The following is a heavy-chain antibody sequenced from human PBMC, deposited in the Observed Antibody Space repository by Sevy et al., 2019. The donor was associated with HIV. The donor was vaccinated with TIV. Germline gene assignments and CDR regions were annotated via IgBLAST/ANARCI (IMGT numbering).Heavy chain of an antibody. Sequence: GGSLRLSCAASGFTFINHAMHWVRQAPGKGLEWVTVISYDGSNKYYADSVKGRFTISRDTSKSTVYLQMNSLRAEDTAVYYCAREHIVVVVAATPGYGMDVWGQGTTVTVSS. D-gene: IGHD2-15*01. CDR3: AREHIVVVVAATPGYGMDV. J-gene: IGHJ6*02. CDR1: GFTFINHA. V-gene: IGHV3-30*04. CDR2: ISYDGSNK.